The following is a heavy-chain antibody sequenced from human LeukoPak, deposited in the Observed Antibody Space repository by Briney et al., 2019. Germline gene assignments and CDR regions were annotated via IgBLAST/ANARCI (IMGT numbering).Heavy chain of an antibody. CDR3: ARGSDILTGYYYYGMDV. Sequence: GSLRLSCAASGFTVSSNYMSWVRQAPGKGLEWVSVIYSGGSTYYADSVKGRFTISRDNSKNTLYLQMNSLRAEDTAVYYCARGSDILTGYYYYGMDVWGQGTTVTVSS. V-gene: IGHV3-66*01. D-gene: IGHD3-9*01. CDR1: GFTVSSNY. CDR2: IYSGGST. J-gene: IGHJ6*02.